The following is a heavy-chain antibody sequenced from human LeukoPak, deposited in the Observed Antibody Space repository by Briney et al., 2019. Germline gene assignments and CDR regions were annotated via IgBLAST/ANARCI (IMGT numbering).Heavy chain of an antibody. CDR2: ISSSSSYI. CDR1: GFTFSSYS. J-gene: IGHJ4*02. V-gene: IGHV3-21*01. Sequence: GGSLRLSCAASGFTFSSYSMNWVRQAPGRGLEWVSSISSSSSYIYYADSVKGRFTISGDNAKNSLYLQMNSLRAEDTAVYYCARARRLLGYCSSTSCPPSYWGQGTLVTVSS. D-gene: IGHD2-2*01. CDR3: ARARRLLGYCSSTSCPPSY.